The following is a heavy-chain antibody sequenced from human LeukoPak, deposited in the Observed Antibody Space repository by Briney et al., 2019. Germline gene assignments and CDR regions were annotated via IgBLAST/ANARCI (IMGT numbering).Heavy chain of an antibody. V-gene: IGHV3-7*01. CDR3: ARDFYGDYALSAFDI. CDR1: GFTFTAYW. J-gene: IGHJ3*02. CDR2: IKQDGSEK. Sequence: GGSLRLSCAASGFTFTAYWMSWVRQAPGKGLEWVANIKQDGSEKYYVDSVKGRFTISRDNAKNSLYLQMNGLRAEDTAVYYCARDFYGDYALSAFDIWGQGTMVTVSS. D-gene: IGHD4-17*01.